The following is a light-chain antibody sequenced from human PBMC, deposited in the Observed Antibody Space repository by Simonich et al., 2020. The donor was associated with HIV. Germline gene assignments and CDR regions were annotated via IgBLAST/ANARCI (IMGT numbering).Light chain of an antibody. V-gene: IGLV2-14*01. CDR2: DVN. CDR1: SSDVGGYKY. CDR3: NSYTSSSPWV. Sequence: QSALTQPASVSGSPGQSITISCTGTSSDVGGYKYVSWYQQHPGKAPKLMIYDVNTRPSGVSNRFSGSKSGNTASLTISGLQADDEADYYCNSYTSSSPWVFGGGTKLTVL. J-gene: IGLJ3*02.